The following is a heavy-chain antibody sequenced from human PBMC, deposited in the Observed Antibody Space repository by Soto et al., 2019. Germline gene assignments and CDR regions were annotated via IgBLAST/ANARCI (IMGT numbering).Heavy chain of an antibody. J-gene: IGHJ4*02. CDR1: EFTFSGYA. Sequence: QVHLVESGGGVVQPGKSLRLSCVASEFTFSGYAMHWVRQAPGKGLEWVAVISYDGRTEYYADSVMGRFAISRDNSKNTLLLHMNSLTAADTSVYYCARETRPYEIYYWGQGTLVIVS. V-gene: IGHV3-30*09. D-gene: IGHD5-12*01. CDR2: ISYDGRTE. CDR3: ARETRPYEIYY.